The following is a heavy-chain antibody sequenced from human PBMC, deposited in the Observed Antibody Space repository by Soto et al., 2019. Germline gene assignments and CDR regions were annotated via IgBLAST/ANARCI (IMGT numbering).Heavy chain of an antibody. CDR1: GGTFSSYA. D-gene: IGHD3-22*01. Sequence: QVQLVQSGAEVKKPGSSVKVSCKASGGTFSSYAISWVRQAPGQGLEWLGGIIPIFGTANYAQKFRCRVTITADESTSTAYMELSSLRSEDTAVYYCARGDSSGYYYVDYYYGMDVWGQGPTVTVSS. V-gene: IGHV1-69*01. CDR2: IIPIFGTA. J-gene: IGHJ6*02. CDR3: ARGDSSGYYYVDYYYGMDV.